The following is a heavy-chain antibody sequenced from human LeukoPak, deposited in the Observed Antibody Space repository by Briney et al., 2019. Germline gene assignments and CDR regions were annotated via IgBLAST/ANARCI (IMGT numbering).Heavy chain of an antibody. CDR2: IIPIFGTA. CDR1: VGTFSSYA. CDR3: ARRTTDSSGWYIDY. D-gene: IGHD6-19*01. J-gene: IGHJ4*02. V-gene: IGHV1-69*13. Sequence: ASVNVSCKASVGTFSSYAISWVRQAPGQGLEWMGGIIPIFGTANYAQKFQGRVTITADESTSTAYMELSSLRSEDTAVYYCARRTTDSSGWYIDYWGQGTLVTVSS.